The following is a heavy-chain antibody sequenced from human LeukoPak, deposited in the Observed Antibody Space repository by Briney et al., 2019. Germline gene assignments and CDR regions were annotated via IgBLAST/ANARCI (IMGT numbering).Heavy chain of an antibody. CDR1: GYTFTSYY. Sequence: ASVMVSCKASGYTFTSYYIHWVRQAPGQGLEWMGIINPSGGSTTYAQKFQGRVTMTRDTSTSTVYMELSSLTSEDTAVYYCARAVHDAFDIWGQGTMVTVSS. CDR2: INPSGGST. V-gene: IGHV1-46*01. J-gene: IGHJ3*02. CDR3: ARAVHDAFDI. D-gene: IGHD6-6*01.